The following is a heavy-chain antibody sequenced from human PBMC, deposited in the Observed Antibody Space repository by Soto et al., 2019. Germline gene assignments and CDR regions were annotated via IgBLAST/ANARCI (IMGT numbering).Heavy chain of an antibody. CDR1: GYTFTSYY. Sequence: ASVKVSCKASGYTFTSYYRHWVRQAPGQGLEWMGIINPSGGSTSYTQKLQGRVTITRDTSTSTVYMELSSLRSDDTAVYYCERPLYCRSTSCYKGMDVWGQGTTVTVSS. J-gene: IGHJ6*02. CDR3: ERPLYCRSTSCYKGMDV. D-gene: IGHD2-2*02. V-gene: IGHV1-46*01. CDR2: INPSGGST.